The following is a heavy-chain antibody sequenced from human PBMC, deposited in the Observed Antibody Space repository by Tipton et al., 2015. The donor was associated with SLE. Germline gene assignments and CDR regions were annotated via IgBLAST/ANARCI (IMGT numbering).Heavy chain of an antibody. D-gene: IGHD3-16*01. CDR2: IRGRADGGPA. CDR1: GFSVSSQY. V-gene: IGHV3-15*01. CDR3: TTDLWGDYYYYYMGV. J-gene: IGHJ6*03. Sequence: GSLRLSCAASGFSVSSQYMSWVRQAPGGGLEWLGHIRGRADGGPADYAAPGNGRFSISRDESRNTVYLQINSLKIGDTAVYYCTTDLWGDYYYYYMGVWGKGTTVIVSS.